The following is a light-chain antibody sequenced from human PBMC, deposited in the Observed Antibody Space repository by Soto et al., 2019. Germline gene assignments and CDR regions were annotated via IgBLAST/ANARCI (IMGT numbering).Light chain of an antibody. Sequence: DIQMTQSPSTLSASVGDRVAITCRASETISNFLAWDQQKPGKAPKLLFFDASNLESGVPSRFSGSGSGTEFTLTITSLQPDDFATYYCQQYKIFPYTFGQGTNL. V-gene: IGKV1-5*01. J-gene: IGKJ2*01. CDR3: QQYKIFPYT. CDR2: DAS. CDR1: ETISNF.